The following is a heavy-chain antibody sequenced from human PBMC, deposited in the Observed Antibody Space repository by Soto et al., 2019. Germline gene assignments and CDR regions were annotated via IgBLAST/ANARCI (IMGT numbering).Heavy chain of an antibody. J-gene: IGHJ6*02. V-gene: IGHV4-31*03. CDR1: GGSISSGGYY. CDR2: IYYSGST. CDR3: ARDVGFRAGYYYGMDV. Sequence: QVQLQESGPGLVKPSQTLSLTCTVSGGSISSGGYYWSWIRQHPGKGLGWIGYIYYSGSTYYNPSLKSRVTISVDTSKNQFSLKLSSVTAADTAVYYCARDVGFRAGYYYGMDVWGQGTTVTVSS. D-gene: IGHD1-26*01.